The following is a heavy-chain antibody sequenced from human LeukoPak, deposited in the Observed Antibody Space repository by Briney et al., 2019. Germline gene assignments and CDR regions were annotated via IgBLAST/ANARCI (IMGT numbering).Heavy chain of an antibody. CDR3: ARDRNNWYHYFDY. J-gene: IGHJ4*02. V-gene: IGHV3-48*03. D-gene: IGHD1-1*01. CDR2: ISSSGSTI. CDR1: GFTFSSYE. Sequence: GGSLRLSCAASGFTFSSYEMNWVRQAPGKGLEWVSYISSSGSTIYYADSVKGRFTISRDNAKNSVYLQMNSLRAEDTAVYYCARDRNNWYHYFDYWGQGTLVTVSS.